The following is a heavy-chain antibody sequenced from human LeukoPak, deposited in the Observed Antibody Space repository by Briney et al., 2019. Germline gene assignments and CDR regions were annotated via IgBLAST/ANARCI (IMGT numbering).Heavy chain of an antibody. D-gene: IGHD4-17*01. J-gene: IGHJ4*02. CDR1: GFTFSSYD. CDR2: ISYHGSNK. V-gene: IGHV3-30*03. Sequence: PGRSLRLSCAASGFTFSSYDMYWVRQAPGKGLEWVAVISYHGSNKYYADSVKGRFTISRDNSKNTLSLQMNNLRAEDTALYYCARDSSVPYGITDWGQGTLVTVS. CDR3: ARDSSVPYGITD.